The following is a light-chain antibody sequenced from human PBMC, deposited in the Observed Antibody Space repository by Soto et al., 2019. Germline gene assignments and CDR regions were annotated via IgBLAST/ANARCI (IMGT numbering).Light chain of an antibody. V-gene: IGLV2-8*01. CDR3: TSYGGRDNLM. CDR2: EVN. J-gene: IGLJ3*02. CDR1: SSDIGAYNY. Sequence: QSALTQPPSASGSPGQSVTISCTGTSSDIGAYNYVSWFQQHPGEAPKLIISEVNKRPSGVPDRFSGSKSGNTASLTVSGLQAEDEADYYCTSYGGRDNLMFGGGTKVNVL.